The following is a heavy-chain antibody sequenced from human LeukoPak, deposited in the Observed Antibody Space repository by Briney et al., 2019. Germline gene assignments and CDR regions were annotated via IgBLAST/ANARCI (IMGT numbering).Heavy chain of an antibody. Sequence: SETLSLTCTVSGGSISSYYWSWIRQPAGKGLEWIGRIYTSGSTNYNPSLKSRVTMSVDTSKHQFSLKLSSVTAADTAVYYCARASRRYDSGAFDIWGQGTMVTVSS. J-gene: IGHJ3*02. CDR1: GGSISSYY. V-gene: IGHV4-4*07. D-gene: IGHD5-12*01. CDR3: ARASRRYDSGAFDI. CDR2: IYTSGST.